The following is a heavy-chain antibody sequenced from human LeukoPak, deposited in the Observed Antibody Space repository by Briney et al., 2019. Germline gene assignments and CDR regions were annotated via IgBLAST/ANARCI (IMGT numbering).Heavy chain of an antibody. CDR2: ISYDGSNK. Sequence: GGSLRLSCAASGFTFSSYAMHWVRQAPGKGLEWVAVISYDGSNKYYADSVKGRFTISRDNSKNTLYLQMNSLRAEDTAVYYCARDRRRDFYYMDVWGKGTTVTVSS. J-gene: IGHJ6*03. CDR3: ARDRRRDFYYMDV. D-gene: IGHD3-3*01. V-gene: IGHV3-30*04. CDR1: GFTFSSYA.